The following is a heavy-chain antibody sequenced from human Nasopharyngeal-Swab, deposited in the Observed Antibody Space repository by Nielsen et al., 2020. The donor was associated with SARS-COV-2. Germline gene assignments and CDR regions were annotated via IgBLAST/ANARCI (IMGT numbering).Heavy chain of an antibody. CDR1: GFSFNDYD. V-gene: IGHV3-30*18. CDR2: ISYDGSNK. Sequence: GESLKISCAASGFSFNDYDMHWVRQAPGKALEWVAVISYDGSNKYYADSVKGRFTISRDNSKSTLYLQMSSLRAEDTAVFYCAKGGDFWNVYGGFDIWGQGTMVTVSS. D-gene: IGHD3-3*01. J-gene: IGHJ3*02. CDR3: AKGGDFWNVYGGFDI.